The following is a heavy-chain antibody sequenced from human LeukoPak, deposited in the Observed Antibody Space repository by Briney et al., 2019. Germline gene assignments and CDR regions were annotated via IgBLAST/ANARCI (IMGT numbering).Heavy chain of an antibody. V-gene: IGHV3-15*01. CDR1: GFTSSNVW. J-gene: IGHJ4*02. CDR3: ASAMWGGQCTCPDY. CDR2: IRKATEGGAT. D-gene: IGHD2-2*01. Sequence: GGSLRLSCAASGFTSSNVWMGWFRQAPGKGLEWVGRIRKATEGGATDYAAPVQGRFTISRDDSSNTLYLQMNSLKTEDTAVYFCASAMWGGQCTCPDYWGQGTLVTVSS.